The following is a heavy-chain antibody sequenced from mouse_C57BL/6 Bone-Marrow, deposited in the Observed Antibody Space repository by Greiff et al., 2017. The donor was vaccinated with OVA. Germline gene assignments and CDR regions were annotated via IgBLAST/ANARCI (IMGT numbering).Heavy chain of an antibody. CDR1: GFTFSSYA. D-gene: IGHD4-1*01. CDR3: ARDGGAGTRYFDV. J-gene: IGHJ1*03. CDR2: ISDGGSYT. V-gene: IGHV5-4*01. Sequence: EVMLVESGGGLVKPGGSLKLSCAASGFTFSSYAMSWVRQTPEKRLEWVATISDGGSYTYYPDNVKGRFTISRDNAKNNLYLQMSHLKSEDTAMYYCARDGGAGTRYFDVWGTGTTVTVSS.